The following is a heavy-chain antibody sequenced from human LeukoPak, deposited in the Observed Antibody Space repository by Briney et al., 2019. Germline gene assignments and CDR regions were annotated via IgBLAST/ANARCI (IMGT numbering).Heavy chain of an antibody. CDR1: GGSISSSSYY. Sequence: PSGTLSLTCTISGGSISSSSYYWGWIRQPPGKGLEWIGSIYYSGSTYYNPSLKSRVTISVDTSKNQFSLKLSSVTAADTAVYYCARNYDILTGPTPVYWGQGALVTVSS. D-gene: IGHD3-9*01. CDR3: ARNYDILTGPTPVY. CDR2: IYYSGST. J-gene: IGHJ4*02. V-gene: IGHV4-39*07.